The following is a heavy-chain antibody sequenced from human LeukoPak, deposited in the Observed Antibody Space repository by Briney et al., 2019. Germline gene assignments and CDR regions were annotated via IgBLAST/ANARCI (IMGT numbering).Heavy chain of an antibody. V-gene: IGHV3-7*01. CDR2: IKEDGSRK. CDR1: GFTFNNCW. D-gene: IGHD1-14*01. Sequence: GSLRLSCAASGFTFNNCWMSWVRQAPGKGLEWLANIKEDGSRKYYVDSVKGRFTISRDNAKSSLYLQMNSLRAEDTAVYYCARDIAEHGMDVWGQGTTVTVSS. J-gene: IGHJ6*02. CDR3: ARDIAEHGMDV.